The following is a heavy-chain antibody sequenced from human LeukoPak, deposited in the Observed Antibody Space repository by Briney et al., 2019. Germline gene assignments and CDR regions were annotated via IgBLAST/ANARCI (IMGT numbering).Heavy chain of an antibody. V-gene: IGHV3-21*06. Sequence: PGGSLRLSCAASEFSLSGYSMNWVRQAPGKGLEWVSSISSRSSYIYYADSVKGRFTISRDNAKNSLHLQMKGLRVEDTAVYYCARGAFDYPGRDYFDYWGQGTQVTVSS. D-gene: IGHD3-9*01. CDR2: ISSRSSYI. CDR3: ARGAFDYPGRDYFDY. J-gene: IGHJ4*02. CDR1: EFSLSGYS.